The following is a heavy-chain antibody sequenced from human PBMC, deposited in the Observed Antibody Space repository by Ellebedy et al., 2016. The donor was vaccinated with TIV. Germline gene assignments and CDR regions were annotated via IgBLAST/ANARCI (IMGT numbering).Heavy chain of an antibody. D-gene: IGHD4-17*01. Sequence: GGSLRLSXAASGFTFSSYSMNWVRQAPGKGLEWVSYISSSSSTIYYADSVKGRFTISRDNAKNSLYLQMNSLRAEDTALYYCVSRKLTVTTDFDCWGQGTLVTVSP. CDR3: VSRKLTVTTDFDC. V-gene: IGHV3-48*04. CDR1: GFTFSSYS. J-gene: IGHJ4*02. CDR2: ISSSSSTI.